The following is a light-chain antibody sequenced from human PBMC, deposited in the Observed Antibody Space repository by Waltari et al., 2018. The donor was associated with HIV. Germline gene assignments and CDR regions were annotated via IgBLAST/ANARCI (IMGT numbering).Light chain of an antibody. CDR3: FSYAGNNFLL. CDR1: RGDIGLYNL. CDR2: DVS. Sequence: QSALTQRPSAAGSPGQSVTISCAGTRGDIGLYNLVSWYQHHPGKAPQLMISDVSRRPSGVPDRFSGSQSGNTASLTVSGLQADDEATYYCFSYAGNNFLLFGGGTKLTVL. V-gene: IGLV2-8*01. J-gene: IGLJ2*01.